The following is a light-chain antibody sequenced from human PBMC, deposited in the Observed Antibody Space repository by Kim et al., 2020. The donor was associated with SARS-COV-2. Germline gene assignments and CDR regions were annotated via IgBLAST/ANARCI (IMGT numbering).Light chain of an antibody. CDR1: SSNIGSIGRNY. V-gene: IGLV1-47*02. CDR2: SDN. J-gene: IGLJ2*01. Sequence: QSVLTQSPSASGTPGQRVTISCFGSSSNIGSIGRNYVYWYQQVPGTAPKLIIYSDNRRPSGVPDRFSGSKSGTSASLAINGLRSEDEADYYCSVWDDNLRAALFGGGTQLTVL. CDR3: SVWDDNLRAAL.